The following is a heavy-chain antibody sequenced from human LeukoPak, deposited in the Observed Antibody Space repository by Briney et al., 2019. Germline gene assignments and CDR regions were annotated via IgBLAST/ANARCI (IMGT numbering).Heavy chain of an antibody. V-gene: IGHV3-66*01. CDR3: ARGYSSDN. J-gene: IGHJ4*02. CDR2: IYSGGNT. CDR1: GFTVSSNY. D-gene: IGHD2-21*01. Sequence: GGPLRLSCAASGFTVSSNYMSWVRQAPGKGLEWVSVIYSGGNTYYADSVKGRFTISRDNSKNTLNLQMNSLRAEDAAVYYCARGYSSDNWGQGTLVTVSS.